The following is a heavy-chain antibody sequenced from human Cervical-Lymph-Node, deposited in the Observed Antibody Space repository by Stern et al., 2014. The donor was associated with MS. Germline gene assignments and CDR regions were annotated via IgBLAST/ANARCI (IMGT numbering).Heavy chain of an antibody. D-gene: IGHD3-10*01. CDR3: ARGTLADP. V-gene: IGHV1-2*02. Sequence: QLVQSGAEVKKPGASVKVSCKTSGYTFTDHHLHWVRQAPGQGLEWMGWINPSSGDTNYAQKFQGRVTVTRDTSISTVYMELSSLKSDDTAVYYCARGTLADPWGQGTLVTVSS. J-gene: IGHJ5*02. CDR1: GYTFTDHH. CDR2: INPSSGDT.